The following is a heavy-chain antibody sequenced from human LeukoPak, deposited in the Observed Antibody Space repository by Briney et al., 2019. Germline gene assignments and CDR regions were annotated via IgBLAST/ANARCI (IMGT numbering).Heavy chain of an antibody. CDR1: GGSISSYS. CDR3: ARQSPARYSGSYSADY. Sequence: PSETLSLTCTVSGGSISSYSWSWIRQPAGKGLEWIGRIYTSGSTNYNPSLKSRVTMSVDTSKNQFSLKVSSVTAADTAVYYCARQSPARYSGSYSADYWGQGTLVTVSS. J-gene: IGHJ4*02. D-gene: IGHD1-26*01. CDR2: IYTSGST. V-gene: IGHV4-4*07.